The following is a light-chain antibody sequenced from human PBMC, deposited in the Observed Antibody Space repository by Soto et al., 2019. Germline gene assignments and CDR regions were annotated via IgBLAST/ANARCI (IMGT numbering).Light chain of an antibody. CDR3: LQHNSYPRT. V-gene: IGKV1-17*01. Sequence: DIQMTQSPSSLSASVGDRVTITCRASQGIGNDLGWYQQKPGKAPKRPIYAASSLQSGVPSRFSGSGSGTECTLTISSLQPEDFATYYFLQHNSYPRTFGQGTKVEIK. CDR2: AAS. CDR1: QGIGND. J-gene: IGKJ1*01.